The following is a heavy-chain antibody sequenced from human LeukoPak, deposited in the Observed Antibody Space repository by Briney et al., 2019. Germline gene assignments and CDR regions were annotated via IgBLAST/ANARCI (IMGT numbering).Heavy chain of an antibody. CDR2: IYYSGST. CDR1: GGSISSHY. Sequence: SETLSLTCTVSGGSISSHYWSWIRQPPGKGLEWIGYIYYSGSTNYNPSLKSRVTTSVDTSKNQFSLKLSSVTAADTAVYYCARGSVAGDNWFGPWGQGTLVTVSS. D-gene: IGHD6-19*01. V-gene: IGHV4-59*11. CDR3: ARGSVAGDNWFGP. J-gene: IGHJ5*02.